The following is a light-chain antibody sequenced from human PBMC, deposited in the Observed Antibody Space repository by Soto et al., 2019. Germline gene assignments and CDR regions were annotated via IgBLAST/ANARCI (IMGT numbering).Light chain of an antibody. Sequence: QSVLTQPASVSGSPGQSITISCTGTSDDIGDYSYVSWYQQHPGKAPKLILYEVNNRPSGISNRFSGSKSGNTASLTISGLQAEDESDYYCSSYTSGATPSVVFGGGTQLTVL. V-gene: IGLV2-14*01. CDR2: EVN. CDR3: SSYTSGATPSVV. CDR1: SDDIGDYSY. J-gene: IGLJ7*01.